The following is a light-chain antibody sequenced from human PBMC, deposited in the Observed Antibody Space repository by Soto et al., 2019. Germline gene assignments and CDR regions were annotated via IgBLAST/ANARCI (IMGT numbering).Light chain of an antibody. J-gene: IGKJ1*01. Sequence: EIVLTQSPGTLSSSPGERVTLSCRASQSVTSNYLAWYQQKPGQSPRLLIFGASIRETGLPDRFSGGGSGTHFTLTISRLEPEDSALYYCQQYGSSPGTFGQGTKVEIK. CDR1: QSVTSNY. V-gene: IGKV3-20*01. CDR2: GAS. CDR3: QQYGSSPGT.